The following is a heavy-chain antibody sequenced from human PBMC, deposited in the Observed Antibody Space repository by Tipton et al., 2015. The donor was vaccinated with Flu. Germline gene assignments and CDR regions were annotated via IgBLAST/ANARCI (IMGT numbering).Heavy chain of an antibody. CDR3: AKDYGSGSYASNYYYYGLDV. CDR1: GFTFGDSA. CDR2: ISWNSASI. Sequence: SLRLSCAASGFTFGDSAMHWVRQAPGKGLEWVSGISWNSASIGYADSVKGRFSISRDNAKNFLYLQMNGLRPEDTALYYCAKDYGSGSYASNYYYYGLDVWGQGTTVTVSS. J-gene: IGHJ6*02. D-gene: IGHD3-10*01. V-gene: IGHV3-9*01.